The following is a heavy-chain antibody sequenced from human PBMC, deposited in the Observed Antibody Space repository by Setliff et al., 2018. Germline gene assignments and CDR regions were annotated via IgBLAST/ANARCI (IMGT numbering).Heavy chain of an antibody. CDR2: IYYGGSA. CDR3: ARILGYCSGGSCYVPY. Sequence: KHSETLSLTCTVSGGSISSSNYYWGWIRQPPGKGLEWIGNIYYGGSAYYNPSLKSRVTISVDTSKNQFSLKLSSVTAADTAMYYCARILGYCSGGSCYVPYWGQGTLVTVSS. D-gene: IGHD2-15*01. CDR1: GGSISSSNYY. V-gene: IGHV4-39*07. J-gene: IGHJ4*02.